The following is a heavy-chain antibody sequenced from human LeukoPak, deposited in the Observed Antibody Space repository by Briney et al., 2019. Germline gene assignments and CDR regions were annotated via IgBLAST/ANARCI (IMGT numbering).Heavy chain of an antibody. CDR3: ARGERYGDSYFDY. CDR2: ISYDGSNK. V-gene: IGHV3-30*04. Sequence: SGGSLRLSCAASGFTFSSYAMHWVRQAPGKGLEWVAVISYDGSNKYYADSVKGRFTISRDNSKNTLYLQMNSLRAEDTAVYYCARGERYGDSYFDYWGQGTLVTVSS. D-gene: IGHD4-17*01. CDR1: GFTFSSYA. J-gene: IGHJ4*02.